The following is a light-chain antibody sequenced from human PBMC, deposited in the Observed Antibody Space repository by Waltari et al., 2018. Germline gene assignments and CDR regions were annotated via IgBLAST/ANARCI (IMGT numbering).Light chain of an antibody. V-gene: IGKV3-15*01. J-gene: IGKJ1*01. Sequence: EIVMTQSPATLSVSPGERATLSCRASQSVGINLAWYQHKPGQVPRLFIYGASTRATGFPARFSGSGSGTEFTLTISSLQSEDFAVYYCEQYGSSLWTFGQGTKVEIK. CDR2: GAS. CDR1: QSVGIN. CDR3: EQYGSSLWT.